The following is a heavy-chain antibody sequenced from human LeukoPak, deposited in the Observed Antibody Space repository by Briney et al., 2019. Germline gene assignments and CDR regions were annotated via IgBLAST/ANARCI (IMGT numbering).Heavy chain of an antibody. Sequence: PGGSLRLSCAASGFTFSSSWMSWVRQAPGKGLEWVAHIDPDGRDTYYVDSVKGRFTISRDNAQNSMYLQMNSLRVEDTAVYYCTSWGDTTAEYFQRWGQGTLVTVSS. CDR2: IDPDGRDT. D-gene: IGHD2-21*02. CDR1: GFTFSSSW. V-gene: IGHV3-7*01. J-gene: IGHJ1*01. CDR3: TSWGDTTAEYFQR.